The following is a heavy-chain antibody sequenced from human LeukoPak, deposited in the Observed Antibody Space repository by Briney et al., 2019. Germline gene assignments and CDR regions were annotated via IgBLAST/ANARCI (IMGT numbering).Heavy chain of an antibody. CDR3: AELGITMIGGG. J-gene: IGHJ6*04. V-gene: IGHV3-48*03. CDR1: GFTFSSYE. Sequence: GGSLRLSCAASGFTFSSYEMNWVRQAPGKGLEWVSYISSSGSTIYYAHSVKGRFTISRDNAKTSLYLQMNSLRAEDTAVYYCAELGITMIGGGWGKGATVTNSP. CDR2: ISSSGSTI. D-gene: IGHD3-10*02.